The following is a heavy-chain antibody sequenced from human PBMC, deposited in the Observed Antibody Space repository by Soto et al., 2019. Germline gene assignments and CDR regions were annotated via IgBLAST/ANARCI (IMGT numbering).Heavy chain of an antibody. CDR1: GGSFSGYY. V-gene: IGHV4-34*01. Sequence: PSETLSLTCAVYGGSFSGYYWSWIRQPPGKGLEWIGEINHSGSTNYNPSLKSRVTISVDTSKNQFSLKLSSVTAADTAVYYCARGRFTMVRGVIVYYYYYGMDVWGQGTTVTVSS. J-gene: IGHJ6*02. CDR2: INHSGST. CDR3: ARGRFTMVRGVIVYYYYYGMDV. D-gene: IGHD3-10*01.